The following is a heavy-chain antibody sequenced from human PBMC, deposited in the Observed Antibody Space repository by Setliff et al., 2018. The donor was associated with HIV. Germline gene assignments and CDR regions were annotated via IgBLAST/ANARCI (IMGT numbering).Heavy chain of an antibody. J-gene: IGHJ4*02. Sequence: GSLRLSCAASGFTVSSNYMSWVRQAPGKGLEWVSVIYSGGSTYYADSVKGRFTISRDNSKNTLYLQMNSLRAEDTAVYYCARETLRGYGDYTYWGQGTLVTVSS. V-gene: IGHV3-53*01. D-gene: IGHD4-17*01. CDR3: ARETLRGYGDYTY. CDR2: IYSGGST. CDR1: GFTVSSNY.